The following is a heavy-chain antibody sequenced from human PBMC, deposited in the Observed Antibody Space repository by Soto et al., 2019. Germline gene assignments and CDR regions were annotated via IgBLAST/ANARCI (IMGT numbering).Heavy chain of an antibody. J-gene: IGHJ6*02. CDR2: IYYSGST. Sequence: KPSETLSLTCTVSGGSISGYYWSWIRQPPGKGLEWIGYIYYSGSTNYNPSLKSRVTISVDTSKNQFSLKLSSVTAADTAVYYCARDFRVGPRGADPYGMDVSGQGTTVTVSS. CDR3: ARDFRVGPRGADPYGMDV. V-gene: IGHV4-59*01. D-gene: IGHD3-10*01. CDR1: GGSISGYY.